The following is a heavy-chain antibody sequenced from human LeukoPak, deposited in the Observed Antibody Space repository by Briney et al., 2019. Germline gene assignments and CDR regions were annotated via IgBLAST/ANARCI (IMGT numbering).Heavy chain of an antibody. CDR2: ISSSSSYI. CDR1: GFTFSSYS. Sequence: GGSLRLSCAASGFTFSSYSMNWVRQAPGKGLEWVSSISSSSSYIYYADSVKGRFTISRDNAKNSLYLQMNSLRAEDTAVYYCARDRLENSGSYSSLDPWGQGTLVTVSS. D-gene: IGHD1-26*01. J-gene: IGHJ5*02. CDR3: ARDRLENSGSYSSLDP. V-gene: IGHV3-21*01.